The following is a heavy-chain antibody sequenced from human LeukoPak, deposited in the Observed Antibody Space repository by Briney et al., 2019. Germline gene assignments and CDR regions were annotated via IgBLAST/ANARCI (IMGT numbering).Heavy chain of an antibody. V-gene: IGHV3-30*02. CDR2: IRSDGSII. CDR1: GFTFSNYG. Sequence: PGGSLRLSCAASGFTFSNYGMHWVRQAPGKGLEWVAFIRSDGSIIYYADSVKGRFTISRDNSKNTVYLQMNSLRAEDTAVYYCTKDSSPREVRYFDWLPGDYFDYWGQGTLVTVSS. CDR3: TKDSSPREVRYFDWLPGDYFDY. D-gene: IGHD3-9*01. J-gene: IGHJ4*02.